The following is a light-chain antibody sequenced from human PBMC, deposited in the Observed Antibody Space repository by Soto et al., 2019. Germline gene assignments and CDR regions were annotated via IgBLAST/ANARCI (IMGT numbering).Light chain of an antibody. CDR3: QVWDSSSDHVV. J-gene: IGLJ2*01. V-gene: IGLV3-21*02. CDR2: DDS. Sequence: SYELTQPPSVSVAPGQTARITCGGNNIGSKSVPWYQQKPCQAPVLVVYDDSDRPSGIPERFSGSNSGNTATLTISRVEAGDEADYYCQVWDSSSDHVVFGGGTKLTVL. CDR1: NIGSKS.